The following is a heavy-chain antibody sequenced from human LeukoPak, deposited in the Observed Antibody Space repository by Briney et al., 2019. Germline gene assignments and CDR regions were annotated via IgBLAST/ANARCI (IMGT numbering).Heavy chain of an antibody. J-gene: IGHJ5*02. Sequence: ASVKVSCKTSGYTFTNYPMNWVRQAPGQGLEWMGWINTNTGNPTYAQGFTGRFVFSLDTSVSTAYLQISSLKAEDTAMYYCARDGQFHYYGSGRNWFDPWGQGTLVTVSS. V-gene: IGHV7-4-1*02. CDR1: GYTFTNYP. D-gene: IGHD3-10*01. CDR3: ARDGQFHYYGSGRNWFDP. CDR2: INTNTGNP.